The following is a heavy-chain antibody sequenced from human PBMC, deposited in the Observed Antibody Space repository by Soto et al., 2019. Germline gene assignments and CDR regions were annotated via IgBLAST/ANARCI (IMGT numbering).Heavy chain of an antibody. V-gene: IGHV3-11*01. CDR3: AGGRYSSSWYVAFEI. Sequence: PGGSLRLSCAASGFTFRDYYMSWIRQAPGKGLEWVSYISTSGTTIYYADSVKGRFTISRDNVKNSLYLQMNSLRAEDTAVYYCAGGRYSSSWYVAFEIWGQGTMVPVSS. J-gene: IGHJ3*02. CDR1: GFTFRDYY. CDR2: ISTSGTTI. D-gene: IGHD6-13*01.